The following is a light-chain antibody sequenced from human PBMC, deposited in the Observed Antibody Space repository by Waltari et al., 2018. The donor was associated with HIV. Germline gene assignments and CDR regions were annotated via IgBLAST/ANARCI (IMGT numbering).Light chain of an antibody. CDR3: QSYDSSLSCYV. J-gene: IGLJ1*01. V-gene: IGLV1-40*01. Sequence: QSVLTQPPSVSGAPGQRVTISCTGRNSNIGASSDVHWYQQLPGTAPKLLIYSNTNRPSGFPDRFSGSKSGTSASLAITGLQAEDEADYYCQSYDSSLSCYVFGSGTKVTVL. CDR2: SNT. CDR1: NSNIGASSD.